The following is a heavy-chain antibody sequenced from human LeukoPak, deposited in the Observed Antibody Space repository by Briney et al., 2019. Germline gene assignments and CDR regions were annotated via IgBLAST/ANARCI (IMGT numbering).Heavy chain of an antibody. Sequence: ASVKVSCKASGYTFTSYGISWVRQAPGQGLEWMGWISAYNGNTNYAQKLQGRVTMTTDTSTSTAYMELRSLRSDDTAVYYCARDLRFSCSGGSCYLFDYWGQGTLVTVSS. V-gene: IGHV1-18*01. CDR1: GYTFTSYG. D-gene: IGHD2-15*01. CDR2: ISAYNGNT. CDR3: ARDLRFSCSGGSCYLFDY. J-gene: IGHJ4*02.